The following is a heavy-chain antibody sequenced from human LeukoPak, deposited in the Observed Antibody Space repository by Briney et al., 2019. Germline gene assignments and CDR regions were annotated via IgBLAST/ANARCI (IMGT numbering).Heavy chain of an antibody. J-gene: IGHJ6*02. V-gene: IGHV1-2*02. D-gene: IGHD2-2*01. Sequence: GASVKVSCKASGYTFTGYYMHWVRQAPGQGLEWMGWINPNSGGTNYAQKFQGRVTMTRDMSISTAYMELSRLRSEDTAVYYCARASDSRDLYCSSTSCYSYGMDVWGQGTTVTVSS. CDR3: ARASDSRDLYCSSTSCYSYGMDV. CDR2: INPNSGGT. CDR1: GYTFTGYY.